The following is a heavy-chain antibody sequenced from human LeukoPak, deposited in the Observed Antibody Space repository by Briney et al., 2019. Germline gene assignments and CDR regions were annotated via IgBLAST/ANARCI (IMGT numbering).Heavy chain of an antibody. V-gene: IGHV3-21*01. CDR3: ARESLEY. CDR2: ISSSSSYI. CDR1: GFTFSSYS. J-gene: IGHJ4*02. Sequence: GGSLRLSCAASGFTFSSYSMNWVRQAPGKGLEWVSSISSSSSYIYYADSVKGRFTISRDNSKNTVYLQMNSLRTEDTAVYYCARESLEYWGQGTLVTVSS.